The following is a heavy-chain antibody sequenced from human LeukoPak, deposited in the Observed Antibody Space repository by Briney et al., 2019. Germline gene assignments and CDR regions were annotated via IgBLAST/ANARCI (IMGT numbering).Heavy chain of an antibody. CDR1: GGTFSSYA. V-gene: IGHV1-69*04. J-gene: IGHJ4*02. D-gene: IGHD3-16*02. Sequence: ASVKVSCKASGGTFSSYAISWVRQAPGQGLEWMGRIIPILGIANYAQKFQGRVTITADKSTSTAYMEPSSLRSEDTAVYYCAIFMITFGGVIANFDYWGQGTLVTVSS. CDR2: IIPILGIA. CDR3: AIFMITFGGVIANFDY.